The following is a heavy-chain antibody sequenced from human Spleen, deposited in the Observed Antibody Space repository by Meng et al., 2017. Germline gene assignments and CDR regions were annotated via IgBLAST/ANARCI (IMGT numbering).Heavy chain of an antibody. Sequence: ASVKVSCKASGYSFTAYYINWVRQAPGQGLEWMGRINPNSGATNYALKFQDRATMTRDTSIRTAYMELSSLRSDDTAVYYCARGIRILWFGEDVEWFDPWGQGTLVTVSS. CDR2: INPNSGAT. J-gene: IGHJ5*02. CDR1: GYSFTAYY. CDR3: ARGIRILWFGEDVEWFDP. D-gene: IGHD3-10*01. V-gene: IGHV1-2*06.